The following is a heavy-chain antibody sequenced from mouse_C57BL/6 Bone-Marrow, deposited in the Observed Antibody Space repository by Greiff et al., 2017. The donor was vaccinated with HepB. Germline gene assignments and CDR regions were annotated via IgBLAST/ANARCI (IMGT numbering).Heavy chain of an antibody. V-gene: IGHV1-82*01. CDR1: GYAFSSSW. Sequence: QVQLKQSGPELVKPGASVKISCKASGYAFSSSWMNWVKQRPGKGLEWIGRIYPGDGDTNYNGKFKGKATLTADKSSSTAYMQLSSLTSEDSAVYFCARASNYAWFAYWGQGTLVTVSA. J-gene: IGHJ3*01. CDR2: IYPGDGDT. CDR3: ARASNYAWFAY. D-gene: IGHD2-5*01.